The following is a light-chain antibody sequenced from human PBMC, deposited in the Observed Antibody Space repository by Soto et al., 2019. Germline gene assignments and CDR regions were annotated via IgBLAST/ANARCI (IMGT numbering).Light chain of an antibody. Sequence: DIVMTQSPDSLAVSLGERATINCKSSQNILYSSNNKNYLAWYQQKPGQPPKLLIYWASTRESGVPDRFSGSGSVTDFTLTISSLQAEDVAVYFCQHSYGSSGTFCQGTQVEI. V-gene: IGKV4-1*01. CDR2: WAS. CDR3: QHSYGSSGT. J-gene: IGKJ1*01. CDR1: QNILYSSNNKNY.